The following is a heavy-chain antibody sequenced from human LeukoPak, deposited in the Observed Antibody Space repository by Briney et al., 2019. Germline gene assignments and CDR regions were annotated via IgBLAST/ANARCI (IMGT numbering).Heavy chain of an antibody. D-gene: IGHD6-19*01. CDR1: GFTFSDYW. Sequence: GGSLRLSCAASGFTFSDYWMYWVRQAPGKGLVWVSRVSSDGTSTSYADSVKGRFTISRDNAKNTLFLQMNSLRAEDTAVYYCARALAVAGTGGHYWGQGTLVTVSP. CDR3: ARALAVAGTGGHY. J-gene: IGHJ4*02. V-gene: IGHV3-74*01. CDR2: VSSDGTST.